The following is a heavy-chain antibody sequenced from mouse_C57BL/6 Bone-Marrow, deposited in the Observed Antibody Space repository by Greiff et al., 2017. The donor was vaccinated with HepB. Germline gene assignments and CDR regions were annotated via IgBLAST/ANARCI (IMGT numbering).Heavy chain of an antibody. CDR2: IDPSDSET. CDR1: GYTFTSYW. D-gene: IGHD2-12*01. J-gene: IGHJ3*01. V-gene: IGHV1-52*01. CDR3: ARDYKGFAY. Sequence: QVQLQQPGTELVKPGASVKLSCKASGYTFTSYWMHWVKQRPIQGLEWIGNIDPSDSETHYNQKFKDKATLTVDKSSSSAYMQLSSLTSEDSAVYYCARDYKGFAYWGQGTLVTVSA.